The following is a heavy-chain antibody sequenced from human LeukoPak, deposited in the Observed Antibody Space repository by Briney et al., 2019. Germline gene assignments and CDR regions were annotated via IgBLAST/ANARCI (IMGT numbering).Heavy chain of an antibody. CDR2: IYPGDSDT. D-gene: IGHD6-6*01. CDR3: ARLEEAAARPRGGGDY. Sequence: GESLKISCKGSGYSFTSYWSGWVRQMPGKGLEWMGIIYPGDSDTRYSPSFQGQVTISADKSISTAYLQWSSLKASDTAMYYCARLEEAAARPRGGGDYWGQGTLVTVSS. CDR1: GYSFTSYW. J-gene: IGHJ4*02. V-gene: IGHV5-51*01.